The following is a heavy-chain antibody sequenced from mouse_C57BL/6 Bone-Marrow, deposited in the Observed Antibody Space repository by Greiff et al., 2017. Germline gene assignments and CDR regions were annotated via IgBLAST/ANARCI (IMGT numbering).Heavy chain of an antibody. D-gene: IGHD1-1*01. CDR3: ARSRPTVGGYYAMDY. J-gene: IGHJ4*01. CDR2: INPNNGGT. CDR1: GYTFTDYY. Sequence: EVQLQQSGPELVKPGASVKISCKASGYTFTDYYMNWVKQSHGKSLEWIGDINPNNGGTSYNQKFKGKATLTVDKSSSTAYMELRSLTSEDSAVYYCARSRPTVGGYYAMDYWGQGTSVTVSS. V-gene: IGHV1-26*01.